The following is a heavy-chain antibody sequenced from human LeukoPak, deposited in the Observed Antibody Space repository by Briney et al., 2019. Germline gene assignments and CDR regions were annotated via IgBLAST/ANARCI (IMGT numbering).Heavy chain of an antibody. V-gene: IGHV1-46*01. J-gene: IGHJ5*02. Sequence: GASVKVSCKTSGYSFTSYYIHWVRQAPGQGLEWMGVINPTSGSTTYAQKFQGRVTMTRDMSTTTVYMELSSLRSEDTAVYYCARAPDPLHHYGDVPFDPWGQGTLVTVSS. CDR1: GYSFTSYY. CDR3: ARAPDPLHHYGDVPFDP. D-gene: IGHD4-17*01. CDR2: INPTSGST.